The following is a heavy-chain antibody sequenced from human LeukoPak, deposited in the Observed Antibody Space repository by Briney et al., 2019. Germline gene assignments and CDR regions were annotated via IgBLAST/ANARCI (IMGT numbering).Heavy chain of an antibody. CDR2: IIPIFGTV. CDR1: GGTFSSYG. Sequence: SVKVSCKASGGTFSSYGISWVRQAPGQGLEWMGGIIPIFGTVNYAQKFQGRVTITADESTSTAYMELSSLRSEDTAVYYCAREVGATGDAFDIWGQGTMVTVSS. J-gene: IGHJ3*02. V-gene: IGHV1-69*01. CDR3: AREVGATGDAFDI. D-gene: IGHD1-26*01.